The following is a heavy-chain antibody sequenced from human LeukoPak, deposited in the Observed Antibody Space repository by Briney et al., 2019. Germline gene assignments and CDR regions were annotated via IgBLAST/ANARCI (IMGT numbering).Heavy chain of an antibody. V-gene: IGHV1-2*02. CDR1: GYTFTVHY. Sequence: GASLKLSCKASGYTFTVHYLHWLRQAPGQGLEWMGWIKPDSGATKFAHNFQGRGTLTSDTSINTAYMELSSLTSDDTAMYYCARDHDYGPDYWGRGTLVTVSA. CDR3: ARDHDYGPDY. CDR2: IKPDSGAT. D-gene: IGHD4/OR15-4a*01. J-gene: IGHJ4*02.